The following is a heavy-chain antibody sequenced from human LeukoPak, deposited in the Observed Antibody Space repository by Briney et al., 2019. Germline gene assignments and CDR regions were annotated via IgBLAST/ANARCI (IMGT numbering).Heavy chain of an antibody. J-gene: IGHJ6*04. CDR1: GLMFSNYW. CDR2: IYQDGSKK. CDR3: ACTNTLDV. Sequence: PGGSLRLSCAASGLMFSNYWMNWVRQAPGKGLEWVANIYQDGSKKNYVDSVKGRFTISRDNAKNSLYLQMNSLRAEDTAVYYCACTNTLDVWGKGATVTVSS. D-gene: IGHD2-8*01. V-gene: IGHV3-7*03.